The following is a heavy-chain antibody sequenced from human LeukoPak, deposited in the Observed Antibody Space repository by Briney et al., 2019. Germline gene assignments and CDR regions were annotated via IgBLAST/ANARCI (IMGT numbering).Heavy chain of an antibody. CDR3: ARSAATNYFDY. D-gene: IGHD6-13*01. V-gene: IGHV3-11*01. CDR1: GFTFSDYY. J-gene: IGHJ4*02. CDR2: ISSSGSTI. Sequence: GGSLRLSCAASGFTFSDYYMSWIRQAPGRGLEWVSYISSSGSTIYYADSVKGRFTISRDNAKNSLYLQMNSLRAEDTAVYYCARSAATNYFDYWGQGTLVTVSS.